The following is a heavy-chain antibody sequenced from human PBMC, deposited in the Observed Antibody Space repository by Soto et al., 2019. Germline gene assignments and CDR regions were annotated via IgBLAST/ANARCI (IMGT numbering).Heavy chain of an antibody. CDR2: IYHSGST. D-gene: IGHD3-9*01. CDR3: ARVGSGRTLYYDILTDPDNWFDP. V-gene: IGHV4-4*02. Sequence: SESLTLTFAVSGCSISRSKWWSWVRQPPGMGLEWIGEIYHSGSTNYNPSLKSRVTISVDKSKNQFSLKLSSVTAADTAVYYCARVGSGRTLYYDILTDPDNWFDPWGQG. CDR1: GCSISRSKW. J-gene: IGHJ5*02.